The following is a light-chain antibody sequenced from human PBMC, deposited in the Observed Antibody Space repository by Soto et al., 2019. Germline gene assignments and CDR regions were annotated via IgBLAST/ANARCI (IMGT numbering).Light chain of an antibody. J-gene: IGKJ4*01. V-gene: IGKV3-11*01. CDR1: QSISNK. CDR2: DAS. CDR3: QQRSNWPLT. Sequence: EIVLAQSPATLSLSPGERATLSCRASQSISNKLAWYQQRPGQAPRLLFYDASKRATGVPARFSGSGSGTDFTLSISSLESEDFAIYYGQQRSNWPLTFGGGTKVDIK.